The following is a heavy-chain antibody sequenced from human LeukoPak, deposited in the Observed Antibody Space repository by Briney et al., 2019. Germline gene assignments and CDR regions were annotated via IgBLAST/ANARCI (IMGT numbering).Heavy chain of an antibody. J-gene: IGHJ4*02. D-gene: IGHD4-17*01. CDR1: GFTFSHYA. V-gene: IGHV3-33*06. CDR3: AKDWGTTGTSEGVFDS. Sequence: QPGRSLRLSCVASGFTFSHYAIHWVRQAPGKGLEWVTIIWLDGNNKYYADSVKGRFTISRDNSKNTVYLQMNRMRGDDTAVYYCAKDWGTTGTSEGVFDSWGQGTLVTVSS. CDR2: IWLDGNNK.